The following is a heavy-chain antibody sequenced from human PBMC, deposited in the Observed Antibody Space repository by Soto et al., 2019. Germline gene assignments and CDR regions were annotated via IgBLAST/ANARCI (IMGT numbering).Heavy chain of an antibody. CDR2: IIDNGGST. CDR3: AKGLVPAAITSLNDY. Sequence: GGSLRLSCAASGFSFSDYAMTWVRQAPGKGLEWVSTIIDNGGSTYYADSVKGRFTISRDNSKKTLYLQMNSLRAEDTAVYHCAKGLVPAAITSLNDYWGQGTLVTVSS. J-gene: IGHJ4*02. D-gene: IGHD2-2*02. CDR1: GFSFSDYA. V-gene: IGHV3-23*01.